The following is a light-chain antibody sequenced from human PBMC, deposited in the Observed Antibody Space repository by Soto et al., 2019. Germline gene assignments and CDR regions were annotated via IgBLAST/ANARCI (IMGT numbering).Light chain of an antibody. CDR3: QSYDSSLSAWV. Sequence: QAVVTQSPSVSGAPGQRVTISCTGSSSNTGAGYDVHWYQQFPGTAPKLLIYNNRNRPSGVPDRFSGSKSGTSASLAITGLQAEDEADYYFQSYDSSLSAWVFGGGTKLTVL. CDR2: NNR. CDR1: SSNTGAGYD. V-gene: IGLV1-40*01. J-gene: IGLJ3*02.